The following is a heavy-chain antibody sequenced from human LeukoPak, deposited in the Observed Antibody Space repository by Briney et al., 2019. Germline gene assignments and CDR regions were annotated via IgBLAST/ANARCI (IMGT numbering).Heavy chain of an antibody. D-gene: IGHD5-12*01. J-gene: IGHJ4*02. V-gene: IGHV3-23*01. CDR2: ISGSGGST. CDR1: GFTFSSYT. CDR3: AKGSWITFSDY. Sequence: GGSLRLSCAASGFTFSSYTMNWVRQAPGKGLEWVSGISGSGGSTYYADSVKGRFTISRDDSKNTLFLQMNSLRAEDTAVYYCAKGSWITFSDYWGQGTLVTVSS.